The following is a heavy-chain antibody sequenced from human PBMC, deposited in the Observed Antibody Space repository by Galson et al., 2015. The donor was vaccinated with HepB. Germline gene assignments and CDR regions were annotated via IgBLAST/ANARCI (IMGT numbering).Heavy chain of an antibody. CDR3: AKKQLMDAFDI. CDR2: ISWNSGSI. D-gene: IGHD2-2*01. CDR1: GFTFDDYA. V-gene: IGHV3-9*01. Sequence: SLRLSCAASGFTFDDYAMHWVRQAPGKGLEWVSGISWNSGSIGYADSVKGRFTISRDNAKNSLYLQMNSLRAEDTALYYCAKKQLMDAFDIWGQGTMVTVSS. J-gene: IGHJ3*02.